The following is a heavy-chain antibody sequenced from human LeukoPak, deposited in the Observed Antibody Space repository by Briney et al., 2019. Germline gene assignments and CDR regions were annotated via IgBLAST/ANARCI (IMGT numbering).Heavy chain of an antibody. CDR1: GGSISGYS. D-gene: IGHD3-16*01. CDR3: GRWDGGALGFCN. CDR2: ISHTGTT. V-gene: IGHV4-59*08. Sequence: SETLSLTCIVSGGSISGYSWNWIRQSPGKGLEWIGYISHTGTTSYNSSLKSRVTISVDTSKNQLSLKLTSVTAADTAVYYCGRWDGGALGFCNWGPGTLVTGSS. J-gene: IGHJ4*02.